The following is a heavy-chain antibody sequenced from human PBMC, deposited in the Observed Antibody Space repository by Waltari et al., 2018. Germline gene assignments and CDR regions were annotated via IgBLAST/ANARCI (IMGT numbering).Heavy chain of an antibody. V-gene: IGHV4-59*01. Sequence: QVQLQESGPGLVKPSETLSVTCTVSGDSISSYYWSWIRQPPGKGLEYIGYIYYSGSTNYNPSLKSRVTISVDTSKNQFSLKLSSVTAADTAFYYCARVKLVGATGSRYYFDYWGQGTLVTVSS. CDR2: IYYSGST. J-gene: IGHJ4*02. CDR3: ARVKLVGATGSRYYFDY. CDR1: GDSISSYY. D-gene: IGHD1-26*01.